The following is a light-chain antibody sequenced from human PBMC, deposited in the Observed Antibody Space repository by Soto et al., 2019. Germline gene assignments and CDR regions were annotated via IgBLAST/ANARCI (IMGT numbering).Light chain of an antibody. V-gene: IGKV1-27*01. CDR2: AAS. CDR3: QKYNSAPHT. J-gene: IGKJ1*01. CDR1: QGISHY. Sequence: DIQMTQSPSFLSASVGDRVTITCRASQGISHYLAWYQQKPGKVPKLLIYAASTLQSGVPSRFSGSGSGTDFTLAISSLQPEDVATYYCQKYNSAPHTFGQGTKLEIK.